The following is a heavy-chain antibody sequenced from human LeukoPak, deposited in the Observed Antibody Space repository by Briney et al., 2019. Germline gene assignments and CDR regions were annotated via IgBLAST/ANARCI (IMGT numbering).Heavy chain of an antibody. CDR3: ARSHIRRYFDWLPSGGFYFDY. D-gene: IGHD3-9*01. J-gene: IGHJ4*02. CDR1: GGSISSYY. Sequence: PSETLSLTCTVSGGSISSYYWSWIRQPPGKGLEWIGYIYYSGSTNYNPSLKSRVTISVDTSKNQFSLKLSSVTAADTAVYYCARSHIRRYFDWLPSGGFYFDYWGQGTLVTVSS. V-gene: IGHV4-59*01. CDR2: IYYSGST.